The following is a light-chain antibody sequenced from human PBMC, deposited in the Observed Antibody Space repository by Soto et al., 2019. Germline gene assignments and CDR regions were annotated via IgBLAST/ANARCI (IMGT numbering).Light chain of an antibody. CDR3: SSTSFTGNSDLLV. Sequence: QSVLTQPASVSGSPGQSITISCTGTSSDVGGYNYVSWYQQHPGKAPKLMIYEVSNRPSGVSNRFSGSKSGNTASLTISGLQPEDEADYYCSSTSFTGNSDLLVFGGGTKVTVL. CDR2: EVS. CDR1: SSDVGGYNY. V-gene: IGLV2-14*01. J-gene: IGLJ2*01.